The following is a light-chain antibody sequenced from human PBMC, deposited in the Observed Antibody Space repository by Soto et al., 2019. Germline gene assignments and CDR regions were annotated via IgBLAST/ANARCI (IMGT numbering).Light chain of an antibody. CDR2: GAS. V-gene: IGKV3-15*01. CDR1: QCASCN. Sequence: EIVMTQSPATLSVSPGERATLSCRSSQCASCNLAWYQQKPGQAPRPLIYGASTRGTGIPARFSGSGSGTEFTLTISSLQSEEFAVYYCQQYNNLPRTFGQGTKVEIK. CDR3: QQYNNLPRT. J-gene: IGKJ1*01.